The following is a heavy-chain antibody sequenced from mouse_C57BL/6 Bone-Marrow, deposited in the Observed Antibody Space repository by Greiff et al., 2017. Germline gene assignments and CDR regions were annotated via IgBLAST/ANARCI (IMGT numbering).Heavy chain of an antibody. Sequence: VHLVESGPELVKPGASVKLSCKASGYTFTSYDINWVKQRPGQGLEWIGWIYPRDGSTKYNEKFKGKATLTVDTSSSTAYMELHSLTSEDSAVYFCARENYYGSRPWYFDVWGTGTTVTVSS. CDR1: GYTFTSYD. D-gene: IGHD1-1*01. J-gene: IGHJ1*03. CDR2: IYPRDGST. CDR3: ARENYYGSRPWYFDV. V-gene: IGHV1-85*01.